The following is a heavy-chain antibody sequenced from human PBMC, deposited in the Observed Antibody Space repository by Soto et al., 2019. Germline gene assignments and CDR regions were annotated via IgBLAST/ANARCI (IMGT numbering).Heavy chain of an antibody. CDR2: IWYTGSNK. V-gene: IGHV3-33*01. J-gene: IGHJ6*02. Sequence: GGSLRLSCAASGFTFSSYGMHWVRQAPGKGLEWVAVIWYTGSNKYYADSVKGRFTISRDNSKNTLYLQMNSLRAEDTAVYYCARDGVVVVAATEDYYYGMDVWGQGTTVTVSS. CDR3: ARDGVVVVAATEDYYYGMDV. CDR1: GFTFSSYG. D-gene: IGHD2-15*01.